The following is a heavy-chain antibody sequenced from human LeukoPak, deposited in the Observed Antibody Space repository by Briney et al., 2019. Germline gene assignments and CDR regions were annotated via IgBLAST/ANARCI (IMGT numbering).Heavy chain of an antibody. J-gene: IGHJ5*02. CDR1: GFTFSSYN. Sequence: GGSLRLSCTASGFTFSSYNMSWIRQAPGKGLEWVSYISSSGSTIYYADSVKGRFTISRDNAKNSLYLQMNSLRAEDTAVYYCARPAFYENWFDPWGQGTLVTVSS. V-gene: IGHV3-11*01. D-gene: IGHD3-3*01. CDR3: ARPAFYENWFDP. CDR2: ISSSGSTI.